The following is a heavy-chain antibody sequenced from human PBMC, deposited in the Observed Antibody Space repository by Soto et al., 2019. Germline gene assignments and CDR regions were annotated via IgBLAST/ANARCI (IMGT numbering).Heavy chain of an antibody. CDR1: GGTFSTNG. J-gene: IGHJ4*02. V-gene: IGHV1-69*01. D-gene: IGHD3-3*01. CDR3: ATAVFRGTAIQQFGH. CDR2: IIPVFAST. Sequence: QVHLVQSGAEVKKPASSVKVSCQASGGTFSTNGITWVRQAPGHGLEWMGAIIPVFASTSSAQLFRGRLSITADEVSSTAYMELSGLTSEDTALYFCATAVFRGTAIQQFGHWGQGTLVTVS.